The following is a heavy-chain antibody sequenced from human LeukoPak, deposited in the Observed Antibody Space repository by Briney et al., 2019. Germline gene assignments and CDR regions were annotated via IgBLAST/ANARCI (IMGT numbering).Heavy chain of an antibody. J-gene: IGHJ4*02. CDR2: IIPILGIA. CDR1: GGTFSSYA. Sequence: SVKVSCKASGGTFSSYAISWVRQAPGQGLEWMGRIIPILGIANYAQKFQGRVTMTTDTSTTTAYMELRSLRSDDTAVYYCSREIYGRFDYWGQGALVTVSS. CDR3: SREIYGRFDY. V-gene: IGHV1-69*04. D-gene: IGHD4-17*01.